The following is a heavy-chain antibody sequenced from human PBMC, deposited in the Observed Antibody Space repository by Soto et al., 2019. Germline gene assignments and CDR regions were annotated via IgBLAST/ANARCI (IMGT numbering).Heavy chain of an antibody. J-gene: IGHJ6*02. CDR2: IGTAGDT. CDR1: GFTFSSYD. CDR3: ARAMDSGYDLLIPPDPYYYYGMDV. Sequence: GGSLRLSCAASGFTFSSYDMHWVRQATGKGLEWVSAIGTAGDTYYPGSVKGRFTISRENAKNSLYLQMNSLRAEDTAVYYCARAMDSGYDLLIPPDPYYYYGMDVWGQGTTVTVSS. V-gene: IGHV3-13*01. D-gene: IGHD5-12*01.